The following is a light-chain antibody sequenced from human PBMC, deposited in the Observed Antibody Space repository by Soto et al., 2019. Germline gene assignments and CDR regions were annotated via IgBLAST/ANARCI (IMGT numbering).Light chain of an antibody. CDR2: DAS. J-gene: IGKJ1*01. CDR3: QQSGNWPVT. V-gene: IGKV3-11*01. CDR1: QSVSSY. Sequence: EIVLTQSPATLSLSPGERATLSCRASQSVSSYFAWYQQKPGQAPRLLIYDASSRATGIPARFSGSGSGTDFTLTISSLEPDDFAVYYCQQSGNWPVTFGQGTRVDIK.